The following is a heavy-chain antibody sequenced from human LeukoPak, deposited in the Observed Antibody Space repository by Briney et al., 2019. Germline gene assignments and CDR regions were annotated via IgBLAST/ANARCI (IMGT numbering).Heavy chain of an antibody. V-gene: IGHV4-39*07. Sequence: SETLSLTCTVSGGSISSSSYYWGWIRQPPGKGLEWIGSIYYSGSTYYNPSLKSRVTISVDKSKNHFSLKLSSVTAADTAIYYCARDFSSSSTVYYYYYMDVWGKGTTVTVSS. J-gene: IGHJ6*03. CDR1: GGSISSSSYY. D-gene: IGHD6-6*01. CDR2: IYYSGST. CDR3: ARDFSSSSTVYYYYYMDV.